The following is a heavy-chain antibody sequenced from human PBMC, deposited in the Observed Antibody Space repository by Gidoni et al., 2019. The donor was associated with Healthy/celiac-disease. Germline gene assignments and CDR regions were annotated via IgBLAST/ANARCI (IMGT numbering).Heavy chain of an antibody. D-gene: IGHD2-2*01. J-gene: IGHJ4*02. Sequence: EVQLVESGGGLVQPGGSLRLSCAASGFPFSSYAMSWVRQAPGKGLEVVSAIRGRGGSTYYADSVKGRFTISRDNSKNTLYLQMNSLRAEDTAVYYCASLEDIVVVPAAEFDYWGQGTLVTVSS. CDR2: IRGRGGST. CDR3: ASLEDIVVVPAAEFDY. CDR1: GFPFSSYA. V-gene: IGHV3-23*04.